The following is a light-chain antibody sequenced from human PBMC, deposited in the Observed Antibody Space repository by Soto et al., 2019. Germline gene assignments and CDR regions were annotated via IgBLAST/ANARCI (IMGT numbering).Light chain of an antibody. Sequence: EILMTQSPSTLSVSPGRRLTISCRASQSVSSRLAWYHQKPGQSPRILIYGASTRATGIPARFSGSGSGTDFTLTISRLEPEDFAVYYCQQYGSSGTFGQGTKVDI. V-gene: IGKV3-15*01. J-gene: IGKJ1*01. CDR1: QSVSSR. CDR2: GAS. CDR3: QQYGSSGT.